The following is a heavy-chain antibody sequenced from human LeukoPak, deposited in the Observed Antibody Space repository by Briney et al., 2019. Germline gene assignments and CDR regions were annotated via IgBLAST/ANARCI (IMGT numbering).Heavy chain of an antibody. CDR2: IIHIFGTA. D-gene: IGHD3-9*01. Sequence: SVKVSCKASGGTFSSYAISWVRQAPGQGLEWMGGIIHIFGTANYAQKFQGRVTFTADESTSTAYMELSSLRSEDTAVYYCAREGSELRYFDWLSIWGQGTLVTVSS. V-gene: IGHV1-69*13. CDR3: AREGSELRYFDWLSI. J-gene: IGHJ4*02. CDR1: GGTFSSYA.